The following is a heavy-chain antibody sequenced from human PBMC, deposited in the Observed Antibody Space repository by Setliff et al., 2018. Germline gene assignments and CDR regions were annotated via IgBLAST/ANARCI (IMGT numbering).Heavy chain of an antibody. D-gene: IGHD1-26*01. CDR2: IIPIFGTA. J-gene: IGHJ3*02. CDR3: ARGRDIVGATGGAFDI. V-gene: IGHV1-69*13. CDR1: GGTFSSYA. Sequence: SVKVSCKASGGTFSSYAISWVRQAPGQGLEWMGGIIPIFGTANYAQKFQGRVTIAADESTSTAYMELSSLRSEDTAVYYCARGRDIVGATGGAFDIWGQGTMVTVSS.